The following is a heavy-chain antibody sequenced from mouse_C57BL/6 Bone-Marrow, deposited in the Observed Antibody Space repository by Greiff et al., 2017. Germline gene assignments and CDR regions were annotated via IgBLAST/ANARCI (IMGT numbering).Heavy chain of an antibody. CDR2: MHPNGGSP. Sequence: VQLQQPGAELVKPGASVKLSCKASGYTFTNYWMHWVKQRPGQGLEWIGMMHPNGGSPDYNEKFKSEATLSVDKSSRTAYIELSSLTSEDSSVYYCARSYDYDYYTMDYWGQGTSVTVSS. CDR1: GYTFTNYW. J-gene: IGHJ4*01. V-gene: IGHV1-64*01. CDR3: ARSYDYDYYTMDY. D-gene: IGHD2-4*01.